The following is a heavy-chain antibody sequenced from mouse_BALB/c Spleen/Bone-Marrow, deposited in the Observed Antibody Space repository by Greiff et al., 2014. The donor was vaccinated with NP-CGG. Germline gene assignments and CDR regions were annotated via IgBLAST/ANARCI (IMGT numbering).Heavy chain of an antibody. V-gene: IGHV1S127*01. J-gene: IGHJ3*01. Sequence: LQESGAELVKPGASVKMSCKASGYTFTSNWMHWVKQRPGQGLEWIGVIDPSDSYTSYNQKFKGKATLTVDTSSSTAYMQLSSLTSEGSAVYYCTIYYRSFASWGQGTLVTVSA. CDR3: TIYYRSFAS. CDR2: IDPSDSYT. D-gene: IGHD2-14*01. CDR1: GYTFTSNW.